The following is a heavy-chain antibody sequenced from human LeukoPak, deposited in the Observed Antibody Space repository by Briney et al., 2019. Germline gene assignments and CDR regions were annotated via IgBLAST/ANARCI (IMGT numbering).Heavy chain of an antibody. D-gene: IGHD2-21*02. CDR3: ARDGPVVVTTIYYFDY. V-gene: IGHV3-33*01. J-gene: IGHJ4*02. CDR2: IWYDGSNK. Sequence: GGSLRPSCAASGFTFSSYGMHWVRQAPGKGLEWVAVIWYDGSNKYYADSVKGRFTISRDNSKNTLYLQMNSLRAEDTAVYYCARDGPVVVTTIYYFDYWGQGTLVTVSS. CDR1: GFTFSSYG.